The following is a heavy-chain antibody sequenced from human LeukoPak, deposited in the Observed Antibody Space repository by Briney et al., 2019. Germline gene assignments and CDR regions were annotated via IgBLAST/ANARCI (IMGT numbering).Heavy chain of an antibody. CDR2: IRSDGSNK. J-gene: IGHJ4*02. V-gene: IGHV3-30*02. D-gene: IGHD6-19*01. CDR3: AKDPDSSGSYGFDY. Sequence: GGSLTLSCAASTFTFSSYGMHWVRQAPGQGLEWVVFIRSDGSNKYYADSVKGRFTISRHNSKNTLYLQMNSLRAEDTAVYYCAKDPDSSGSYGFDYWGQGTLVTVSS. CDR1: TFTFSSYG.